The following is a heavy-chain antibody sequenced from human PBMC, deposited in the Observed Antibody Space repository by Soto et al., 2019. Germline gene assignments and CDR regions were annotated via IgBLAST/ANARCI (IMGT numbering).Heavy chain of an antibody. D-gene: IGHD3-22*01. J-gene: IGHJ5*02. CDR2: IYYTGNT. V-gene: IGHV4-59*12. CDR3: ARDYFDSSDYTTNWFDP. Sequence: SETLSLTCTVSGGSISSYYWSWIRQPPGKGLEWIGYIYYTGNTNYNPSLKSRVTIFVDTSKNQFSLKLTSVTAADTALYYCARDYFDSSDYTTNWFDPWGQGTLVTVSS. CDR1: GGSISSYY.